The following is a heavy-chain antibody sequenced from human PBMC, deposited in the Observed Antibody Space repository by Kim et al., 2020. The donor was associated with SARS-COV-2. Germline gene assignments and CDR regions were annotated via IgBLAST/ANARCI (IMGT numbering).Heavy chain of an antibody. D-gene: IGHD5-12*01. CDR3: AKGGSHWFCDY. Sequence: GGSLRLSCTTSGFTFTASAMSWVRQAPGKGLEWVSCIDGSDGTTYYADSVKGRFTISRDNSKNILYLQMNSLRADDTAAYYCAKGGSHWFCDY. CDR2: IDGSDGTT. CDR1: GFTFTASA. V-gene: IGHV3-23*01. J-gene: IGHJ4*01.